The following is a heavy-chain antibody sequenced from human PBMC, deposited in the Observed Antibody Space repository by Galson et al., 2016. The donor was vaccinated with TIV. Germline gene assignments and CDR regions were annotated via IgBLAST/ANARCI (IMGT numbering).Heavy chain of an antibody. J-gene: IGHJ1*01. CDR2: LFYGGST. CDR3: ARLTYSTSYYEYFEH. D-gene: IGHD6-13*01. V-gene: IGHV4-39*01. CDR1: GASISNSAYY. Sequence: ETLSLTCDVSGASISNSAYYWGWIRQPPGKGLEWIGSLFYGGSTFYNPSLNSPITISVDKSKNQLSLRVTSVTAADAAVYFCARLTYSTSYYEYFEHWGQGTLVTVSS.